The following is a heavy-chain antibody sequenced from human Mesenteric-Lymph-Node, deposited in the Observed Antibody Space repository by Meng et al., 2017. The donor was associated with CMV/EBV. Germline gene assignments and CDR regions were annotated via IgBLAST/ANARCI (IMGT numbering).Heavy chain of an antibody. V-gene: IGHV3-53*01. J-gene: IGHJ4*02. Sequence: SKKERRGVGKEKGKGEEWERVKKRGRKTKYEKSEKGRFTNSRDNFKNTIHLQMNSLRAEDTAIYYCATLPLGLDMDFWGQGTLVTVSS. D-gene: IGHD3/OR15-3a*01. CDR2: KKRGRKT. CDR3: ATLPLGLDMDF. CDR1: SKKE.